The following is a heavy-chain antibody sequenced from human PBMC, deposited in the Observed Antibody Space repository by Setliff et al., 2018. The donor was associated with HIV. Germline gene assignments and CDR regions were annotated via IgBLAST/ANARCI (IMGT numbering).Heavy chain of an antibody. D-gene: IGHD4-4*01. CDR2: IWYDGSNK. J-gene: IGHJ4*02. Sequence: GGSLRLSCEASGFNVEKSGMHWIRQAPGKGLEWVAVIWYDGSNKYYADSVKGRFTISRDNSKNTLYLQMNSLRAEDTAVYYCARDTLHKDYWGQGTLVTVSS. CDR3: ARDTLHKDY. CDR1: GFNVEKSG. V-gene: IGHV3-33*01.